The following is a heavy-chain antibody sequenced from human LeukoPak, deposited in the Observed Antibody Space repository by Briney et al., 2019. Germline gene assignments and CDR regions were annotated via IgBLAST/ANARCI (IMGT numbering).Heavy chain of an antibody. CDR2: INPNSGGT. D-gene: IGHD6-13*01. CDR3: ARDQSSTWPYDAFDI. V-gene: IGHV1-2*02. CDR1: GYTFTGYY. J-gene: IGHJ3*02. Sequence: ASVKVSCKASGYTFTGYYMHWVRQAPGQGLEWMGWINPNSGGTNYAQKFQGRVTLTRDTSISTAYMELSRLRSDDTAVYYCARDQSSTWPYDAFDIWGQGTMVTVSS.